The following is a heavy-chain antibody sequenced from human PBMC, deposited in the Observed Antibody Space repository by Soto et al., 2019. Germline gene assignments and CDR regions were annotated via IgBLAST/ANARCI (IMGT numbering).Heavy chain of an antibody. V-gene: IGHV3-7*01. CDR2: IKQDGSEK. CDR1: GFTFSSYW. Sequence: GGSLRLSCAASGFTFSSYWMSWVRQAPGKGLEWVANIKQDGSEKYYVDSVKGRFTISRDNAKNSLYLQMNSLRAEDTAVYYCARDGVLRFLEWLPDYYYYYMDVWGKGTTVTVSS. D-gene: IGHD3-3*01. J-gene: IGHJ6*03. CDR3: ARDGVLRFLEWLPDYYYYYMDV.